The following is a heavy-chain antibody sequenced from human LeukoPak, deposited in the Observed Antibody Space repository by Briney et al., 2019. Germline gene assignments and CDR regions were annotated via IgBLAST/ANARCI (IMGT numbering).Heavy chain of an antibody. Sequence: PSETLSLTCTVSGGSISNYYWSWIRQPPGKGLEWIGYIYYSGSTNYNPSLKSRVTISVDTSKNQFPLKLNSVTAADTAVYYCAKGSVAGRIVDYWGQGTLVTVSS. CDR3: AKGSVAGRIVDY. CDR1: GGSISNYY. CDR2: IYYSGST. V-gene: IGHV4-59*01. D-gene: IGHD6-19*01. J-gene: IGHJ4*02.